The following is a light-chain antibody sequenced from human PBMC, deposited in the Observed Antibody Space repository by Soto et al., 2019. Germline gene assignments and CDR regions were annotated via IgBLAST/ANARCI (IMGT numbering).Light chain of an antibody. V-gene: IGKV1-5*01. CDR3: QQYGSFYT. CDR2: GAS. CDR1: QSISSW. Sequence: DIPMTQSPSTLSASVGDRVTITCRASQSISSWLAWYQQKPGKAPKLLIYGASSLENGVPSRFSGSGSGTEFTLTISSLQPDDFATYYCQQYGSFYTFGQGTKLETK. J-gene: IGKJ2*01.